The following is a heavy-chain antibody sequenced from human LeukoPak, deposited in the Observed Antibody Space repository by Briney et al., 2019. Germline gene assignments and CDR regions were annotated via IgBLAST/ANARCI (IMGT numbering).Heavy chain of an antibody. J-gene: IGHJ4*02. V-gene: IGHV3-23*01. CDR2: LSGSWGST. CDR3: AKVDSGIVATGSPYFDY. D-gene: IGHD6-13*01. CDR1: GFTYSNYA. Sequence: PGGSLRLSCAASGFTYSNYAMSWVRQAPGKGLEYVSSLSGSWGSTYYADSVKRRFTISRDNSKNTLYLQMNSLRAEDTAVYYCAKVDSGIVATGSPYFDYWGQGTLVTVSS.